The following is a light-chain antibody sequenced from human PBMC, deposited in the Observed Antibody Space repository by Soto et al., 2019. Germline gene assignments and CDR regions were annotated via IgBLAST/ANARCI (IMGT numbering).Light chain of an antibody. CDR1: SSDVGGYNY. V-gene: IGLV2-14*01. Sequence: QSVLTQPDSVSGSPGKSITISCTGTSSDVGGYNYVSWYQQHPGKAPKLMIYDVSNRPSGVSNRFSGSKSGNTASLTISGLQAEDEADYYCSSYTSSSTLFGVFGGGTKVTVL. CDR3: SSYTSSSTLFGV. J-gene: IGLJ3*02. CDR2: DVS.